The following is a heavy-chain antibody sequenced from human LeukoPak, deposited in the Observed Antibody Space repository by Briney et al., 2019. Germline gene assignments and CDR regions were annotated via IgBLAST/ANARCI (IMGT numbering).Heavy chain of an antibody. D-gene: IGHD2-15*01. Sequence: ASVKVSCKASGYTFTGYYMHWVRQAPGQGLEWMGRINPNSGGTNYAQKFQGRVTMTRDTSISTAYMELSRLRSDDTAVYYCALIVVVVAATLPWGQGTLVTVSS. J-gene: IGHJ5*02. CDR1: GYTFTGYY. CDR2: INPNSGGT. V-gene: IGHV1-2*06. CDR3: ALIVVVVAATLP.